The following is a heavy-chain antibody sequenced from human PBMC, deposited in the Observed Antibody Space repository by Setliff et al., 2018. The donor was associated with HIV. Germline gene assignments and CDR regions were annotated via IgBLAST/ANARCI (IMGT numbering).Heavy chain of an antibody. Sequence: SETLSLTCTVSGASTISGSYYWGWIRQPAGKGLEWIGSINYRGNTYYNPSLKSRAAISVDTSKNQISLKLSSVTAADTAVYYCASLDGSESPYIYYYMDVWGEGTAVTVSS. D-gene: IGHD3-10*01. CDR1: GASTISGSYY. V-gene: IGHV4-39*01. CDR3: ASLDGSESPYIYYYMDV. J-gene: IGHJ6*03. CDR2: INYRGNT.